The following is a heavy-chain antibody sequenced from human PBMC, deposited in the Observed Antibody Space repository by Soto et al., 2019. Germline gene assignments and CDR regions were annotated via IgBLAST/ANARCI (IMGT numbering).Heavy chain of an antibody. CDR1: GYSISRGYY. D-gene: IGHD3-22*01. CDR2: VFHGGNT. J-gene: IGHJ5*02. V-gene: IGHV4-38-2*02. CDR3: ARDLDYYDSSGYYLSDP. Sequence: PSETLSLTCSVSGYSISRGYYWGWIRQPPGKDLEWLGSVFHGGNTYDNPSLKSRVTMSVDTSKNQFSLKLSSVTAADTAVYYCARDLDYYDSSGYYLSDPWGQGTLVTVSS.